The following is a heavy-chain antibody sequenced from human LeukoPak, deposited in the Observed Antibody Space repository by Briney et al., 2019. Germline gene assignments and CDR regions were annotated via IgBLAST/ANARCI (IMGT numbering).Heavy chain of an antibody. CDR3: ARGGSYLSAFDI. D-gene: IGHD1-26*01. Sequence: GGSLRLSCAASGFTFTSYGVHWVRQAPGKGLEWVTFIRYDGSNKYYADSVKGRFTISRGNSKNTLYLQMNSLRAEDTAVYYCARGGSYLSAFDIWGQGTMVTVSS. CDR1: GFTFTSYG. CDR2: IRYDGSNK. J-gene: IGHJ3*02. V-gene: IGHV3-30*02.